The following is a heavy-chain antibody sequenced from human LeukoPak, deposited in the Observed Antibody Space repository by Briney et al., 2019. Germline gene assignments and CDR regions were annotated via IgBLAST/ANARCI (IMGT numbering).Heavy chain of an antibody. CDR2: IYSDGST. Sequence: GGSLRLSWAASGFTVSGNYMSWVRQAPGKGLEWVSVIYSDGSTYYADSVKGRFTISRDNSKNPLYLQMNSLRAEDTAVYYCAREDRDSGSFDYWGQGTLVTVSS. D-gene: IGHD3-10*01. V-gene: IGHV3-53*01. CDR3: AREDRDSGSFDY. CDR1: GFTVSGNY. J-gene: IGHJ4*02.